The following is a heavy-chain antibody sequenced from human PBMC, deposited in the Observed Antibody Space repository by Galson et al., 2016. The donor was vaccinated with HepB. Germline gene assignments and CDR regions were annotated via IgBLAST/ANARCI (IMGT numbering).Heavy chain of an antibody. CDR3: AKIHYSSTWSFDY. CDR2: ITSSGDKT. D-gene: IGHD6-13*01. Sequence: SLRLSCAASGFTFSSYAMSWVRQAPGKGLEWVSAITSSGDKTYYADSVKGRFTISRDNSKNTVFLQMNSLRAEDTAVYYCAKIHYSSTWSFDYWGQGTLVTVSS. CDR1: GFTFSSYA. J-gene: IGHJ4*02. V-gene: IGHV3-23*01.